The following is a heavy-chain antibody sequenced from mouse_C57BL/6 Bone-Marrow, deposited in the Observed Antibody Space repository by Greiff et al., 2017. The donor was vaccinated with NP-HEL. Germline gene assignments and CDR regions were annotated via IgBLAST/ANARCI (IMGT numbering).Heavy chain of an antibody. CDR2: IDPENGDT. V-gene: IGHV14-4*01. Sequence: DVKLVESGAELVRPGASVKLSCTASGFNIKDDYMHWVKQRPEQGLEWIGWIDPENGDTEYASKFQGKATITADTSSNTAYLQLSSLTSEDTAVYYCTPYWYFDVWGTGTTVTVSS. CDR3: TPYWYFDV. CDR1: GFNIKDDY. J-gene: IGHJ1*03.